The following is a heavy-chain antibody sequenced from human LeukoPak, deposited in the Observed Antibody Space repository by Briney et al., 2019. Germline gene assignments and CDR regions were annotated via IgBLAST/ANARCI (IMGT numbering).Heavy chain of an antibody. D-gene: IGHD6-19*01. Sequence: SETLSLTCTVSGGSISGYYWSWIRQPAGKGLEWIGRVYTGGSTTYNPSLKSRVTMSVNTSKNQFSLNLTSVTAADTAVYYCARGAVANSVLFDYWGQGTLVTVSS. V-gene: IGHV4-4*07. J-gene: IGHJ4*02. CDR3: ARGAVANSVLFDY. CDR1: GGSISGYY. CDR2: VYTGGST.